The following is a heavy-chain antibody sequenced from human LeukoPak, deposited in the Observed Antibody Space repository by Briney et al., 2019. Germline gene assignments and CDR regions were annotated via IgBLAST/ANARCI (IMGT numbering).Heavy chain of an antibody. CDR1: GFTFRVYA. V-gene: IGHV3-23*01. D-gene: IGHD3-22*01. Sequence: GGSLRLSCAASGFTFRVYAMTWARQAPGKGLEWVSGISGSGSSTYSADSVKGRFTNSRDNSNNTLYLQMNSLRAEDTALYYCAKAKITLIVVANPNSGALDIWGQGTMVTVSS. CDR2: ISGSGSST. CDR3: AKAKITLIVVANPNSGALDI. J-gene: IGHJ3*02.